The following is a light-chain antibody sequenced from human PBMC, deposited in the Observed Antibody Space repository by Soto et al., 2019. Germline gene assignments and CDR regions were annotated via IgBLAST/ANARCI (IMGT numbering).Light chain of an antibody. CDR3: QQYDNWSPYT. V-gene: IGKV3-15*01. J-gene: IGKJ2*01. Sequence: EIVMTQSPATLSVSPGERATLSCRASQSVSSNLAWYQQNPGQAPRLLIYDAPIRATGIPARFSGSGSGTECTLSICSLQSEDFAVYYCQQYDNWSPYTFGQGTKLEIK. CDR1: QSVSSN. CDR2: DAP.